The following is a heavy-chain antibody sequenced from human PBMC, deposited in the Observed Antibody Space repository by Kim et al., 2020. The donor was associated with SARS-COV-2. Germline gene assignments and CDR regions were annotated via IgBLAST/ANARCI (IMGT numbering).Heavy chain of an antibody. Sequence: STYYNPSLKSRVTISVDTSKNQFSLKLSAVTAADTAVYYCARGVTMTPDYWGQGTLVTVSS. CDR3: ARGVTMTPDY. CDR2: ST. D-gene: IGHD4-17*01. J-gene: IGHJ4*02. V-gene: IGHV4-39*07.